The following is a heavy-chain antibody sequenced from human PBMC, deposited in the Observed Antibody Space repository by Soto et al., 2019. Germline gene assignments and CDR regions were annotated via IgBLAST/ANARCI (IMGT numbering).Heavy chain of an antibody. CDR2: INPNSGGT. CDR1: GYTFTGYY. D-gene: IGHD2-2*01. Sequence: ASVKVSCKASGYTFTGYYMHWVRQAPGQGLEWMGWINPNSGGTNYAQKFQGWVTMTRDTSISTAYMELSRLRSDDTAVFYCARGGIVVVPAPHLFDYWGQGTLVTVSS. J-gene: IGHJ4*02. V-gene: IGHV1-2*04. CDR3: ARGGIVVVPAPHLFDY.